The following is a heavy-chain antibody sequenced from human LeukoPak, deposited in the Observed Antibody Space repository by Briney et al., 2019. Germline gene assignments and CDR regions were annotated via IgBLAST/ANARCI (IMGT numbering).Heavy chain of an antibody. J-gene: IGHJ4*02. V-gene: IGHV1-69*13. D-gene: IGHD6-13*01. CDR3: AKDLTAAGERYFDY. CDR1: GGTFSSYA. Sequence: SVKVSCKASGGTFSSYAISWVRQAPGQGLEWMGGIIPIFGTANYAQKFQGRVTITADESTSTAYMELSSLRAEDTAVYYCAKDLTAAGERYFDYWGQGTLVTVSS. CDR2: IIPIFGTA.